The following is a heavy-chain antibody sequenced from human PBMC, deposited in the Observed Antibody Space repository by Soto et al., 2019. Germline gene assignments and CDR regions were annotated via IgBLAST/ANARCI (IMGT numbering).Heavy chain of an antibody. J-gene: IGHJ5*02. CDR1: GFTLSSYGM. V-gene: IGHV4-4*02. CDR3: ARSEDYDSSGYYYNWFDP. D-gene: IGHD3-22*01. CDR2: IYHSGST. Sequence: GSLRLSCEVSGFTLSSYGMNWVRQPPGKGLEWIGEIYHSGSTNYNPSLKSRVTISVDKSKNQFSLKLSSVTAADTAVYYCARSEDYDSSGYYYNWFDPWGQGTLVTVSS.